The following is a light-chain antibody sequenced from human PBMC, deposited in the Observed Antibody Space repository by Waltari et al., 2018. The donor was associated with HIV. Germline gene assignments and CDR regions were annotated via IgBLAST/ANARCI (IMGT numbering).Light chain of an antibody. Sequence: TQSSATISVSPGGRVQVSCRASQNVDDKLAWYQQKPGQSPRLLIYQSSVRAAGVPTRFGGAGSATNFTLTITSLQSEDFALYFCQQYHHWPPLTFGGGSRVELK. CDR1: QNVDDK. V-gene: IGKV3D-15*01. CDR3: QQYHHWPPLT. J-gene: IGKJ4*01. CDR2: QSS.